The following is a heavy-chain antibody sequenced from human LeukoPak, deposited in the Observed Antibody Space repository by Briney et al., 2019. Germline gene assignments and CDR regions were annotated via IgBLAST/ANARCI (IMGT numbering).Heavy chain of an antibody. CDR3: AGATYYYDSSAYFSSDY. J-gene: IGHJ4*02. Sequence: PGGSLRLSCAASGFTFSSYAMNWVRQAPGKGLEWVSAISGSGGSTYYADSVKGRFTISRDNSKNTLYLQMNSLRAEDTAVYYCAGATYYYDSSAYFSSDYWGQGTLVTVSS. V-gene: IGHV3-23*01. CDR1: GFTFSSYA. D-gene: IGHD3-22*01. CDR2: ISGSGGST.